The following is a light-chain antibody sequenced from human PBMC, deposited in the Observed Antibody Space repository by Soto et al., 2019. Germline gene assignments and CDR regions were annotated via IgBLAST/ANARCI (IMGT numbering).Light chain of an antibody. CDR2: DVS. CDR3: SSYTSSAPGVL. CDR1: TSDVGGSNY. V-gene: IGLV2-14*03. J-gene: IGLJ2*01. Sequence: QSALTQPASVSGSPGQSITISCSGTTSDVGGSNYVSWYQQHPGEAPKLMIYDVSYRPSGVSNRFSGSKSGNTASLTISGLQAEDEADYFCSSYTSSAPGVLFGGGTKVTVL.